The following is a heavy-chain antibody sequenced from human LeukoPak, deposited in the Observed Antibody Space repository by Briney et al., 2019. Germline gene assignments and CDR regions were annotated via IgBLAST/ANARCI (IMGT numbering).Heavy chain of an antibody. D-gene: IGHD1-26*01. V-gene: IGHV4-59*01. CDR2: IYYSGST. CDR1: GGSISNYY. Sequence: PETLSLTCTVSGGSISNYYWSWIRQPPGKGLEWIGYIYYSGSTNYNPSLKSRVTISVDTSKNQFSLKLSSVTAADTAVYYCARVGGTNYYYYGMDVWGQGTTVTVSS. CDR3: ARVGGTNYYYYGMDV. J-gene: IGHJ6*02.